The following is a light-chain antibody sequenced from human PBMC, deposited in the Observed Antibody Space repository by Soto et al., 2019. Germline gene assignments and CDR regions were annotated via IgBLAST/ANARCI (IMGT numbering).Light chain of an antibody. J-gene: IGKJ1*01. CDR2: DAS. CDR3: QHYGRSPPSWT. CDR1: QSVSSNC. V-gene: IGKV3-20*01. Sequence: EIVLTQSPGTLSLSPGERATLSCRASQSVSSNCLAWYQQKPGQPPTLRIADASSSATGIPDRSRGSWSGTDSPRTISGLEPEDFAVYYCQHYGRSPPSWTFGQGTKVEIK.